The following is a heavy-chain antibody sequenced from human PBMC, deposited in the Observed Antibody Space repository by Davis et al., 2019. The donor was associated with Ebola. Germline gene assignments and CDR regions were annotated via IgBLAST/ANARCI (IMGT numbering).Heavy chain of an antibody. CDR1: GYTFTAYY. D-gene: IGHD3-22*01. Sequence: ASVPVSCKASGYTFTAYYMHCVRQAPRQGLQWMGRINPNSGGTNYAQKFQGRVTMTRDTSISTAYMELSRLRSDDTAVYFCARGGITMIVVPRDYYYGMDVWGQGTAVTVSS. CDR3: ARGGITMIVVPRDYYYGMDV. CDR2: INPNSGGT. J-gene: IGHJ6*02. V-gene: IGHV1-2*06.